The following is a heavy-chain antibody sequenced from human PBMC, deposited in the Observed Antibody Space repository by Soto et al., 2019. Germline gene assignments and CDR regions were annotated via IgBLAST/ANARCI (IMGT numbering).Heavy chain of an antibody. D-gene: IGHD4-17*01. J-gene: IGHJ3*02. CDR3: ARGLRYGDPPNAFDI. CDR2: INWNGGST. Sequence: EVQLVESGGGVVRPGGSLRLSCAASGFTFDDYGMSWVRQAPGKGLEWVSGINWNGGSTGYADSVKGRFTISRDNAKNSLYLQMHSLRAEDTALYHCARGLRYGDPPNAFDIWGQGTMVTVSS. V-gene: IGHV3-20*01. CDR1: GFTFDDYG.